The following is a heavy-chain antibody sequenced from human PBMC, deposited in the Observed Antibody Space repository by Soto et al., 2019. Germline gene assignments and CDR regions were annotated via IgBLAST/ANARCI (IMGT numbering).Heavy chain of an antibody. CDR3: ASTPRIFTGYYNGDFDY. CDR2: IIPIFGTA. D-gene: IGHD3-9*01. V-gene: IGHV1-69*01. Sequence: QVQLVQSGAEVKKPGSSVKVSCKASGGTFSNYAISWVRQAPGQGLEWMGGIIPIFGTANYAQKFQGRVTITADESTSTAYMELSSLRSEDTVVYYCASTPRIFTGYYNGDFDYWGQGTLVTVSS. J-gene: IGHJ4*02. CDR1: GGTFSNYA.